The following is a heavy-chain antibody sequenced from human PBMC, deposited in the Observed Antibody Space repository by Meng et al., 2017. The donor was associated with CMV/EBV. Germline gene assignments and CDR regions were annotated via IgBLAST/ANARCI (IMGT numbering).Heavy chain of an antibody. Sequence: GESLKISCAASGFTFSSYSMNWVRQAPGKGLEWVSVIYSGGSTYYADSVKGRFTISRDNSKNTLYLQMNSLRAEDTAVYYCARDGVAGIDYWGQGTLVTVSS. CDR3: ARDGVAGIDY. V-gene: IGHV3-53*01. J-gene: IGHJ4*02. D-gene: IGHD6-19*01. CDR2: IYSGGST. CDR1: GFTFSSYS.